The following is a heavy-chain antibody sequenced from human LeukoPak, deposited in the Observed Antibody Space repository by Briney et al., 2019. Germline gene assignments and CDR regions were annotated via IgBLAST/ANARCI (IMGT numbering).Heavy chain of an antibody. D-gene: IGHD5-12*01. J-gene: IGHJ4*02. V-gene: IGHV3-30-3*01. Sequence: GGSLRLSCAASGFTLSSYAMHWVRQAPGKGLEWVAVISYDGSNKYYADSVKGRFTISRDNSKNTLYLQMNSLRAEDTAVYYCARATEGFDYWGQGTLVTVSS. CDR3: ARATEGFDY. CDR2: ISYDGSNK. CDR1: GFTLSSYA.